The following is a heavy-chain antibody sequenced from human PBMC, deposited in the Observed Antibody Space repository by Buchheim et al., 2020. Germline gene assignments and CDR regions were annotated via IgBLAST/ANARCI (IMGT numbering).Heavy chain of an antibody. CDR3: ASGGAARPYYYYGMDV. D-gene: IGHD6-6*01. CDR2: INPSGGST. CDR1: GYTFTSYY. J-gene: IGHJ6*02. V-gene: IGHV1-46*03. Sequence: QVQLVQSGAEVKKPGASVKVSCKASGYTFTSYYMHWVRQAPGQGLEWMGIINPSGGSTSYAQKFQGRVTITRDTSTSTVYMELSSLRSEDTAVYYCASGGAARPYYYYGMDVWGQGTT.